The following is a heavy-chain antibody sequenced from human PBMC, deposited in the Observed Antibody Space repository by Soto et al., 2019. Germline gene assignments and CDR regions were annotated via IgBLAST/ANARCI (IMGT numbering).Heavy chain of an antibody. D-gene: IGHD2-15*01. V-gene: IGHV4-34*01. CDR3: ARGLGVGDSGGSCYFAY. Sequence: QVQLQQWGAGLLKPSETLSLTCAVYGGSFSGYYWSWIRQPPGKELEWIGEINHSGSTTYNPSLKTRVTMSVDASKTPFSLKRSSVTAADTAVYYCARGLGVGDSGGSCYFAYWGRGTLVTVSS. CDR2: INHSGST. CDR1: GGSFSGYY. J-gene: IGHJ4*02.